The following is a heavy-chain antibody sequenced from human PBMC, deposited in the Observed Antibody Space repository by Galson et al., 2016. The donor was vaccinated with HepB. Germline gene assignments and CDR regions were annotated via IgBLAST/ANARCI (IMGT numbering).Heavy chain of an antibody. CDR3: ARVDYYGSGTHYYFDY. D-gene: IGHD3-10*01. V-gene: IGHV1-69*13. Sequence: SVKVSCKASGGTSSSYAINWMRQAPGQGLEWMGGIIPMFGRANYAQRFQGKVTITADESTGIAYMEMSSLRSDDTAVYYCARVDYYGSGTHYYFDYWGQGTLVTVSS. CDR1: GGTSSSYA. J-gene: IGHJ4*02. CDR2: IIPMFGRA.